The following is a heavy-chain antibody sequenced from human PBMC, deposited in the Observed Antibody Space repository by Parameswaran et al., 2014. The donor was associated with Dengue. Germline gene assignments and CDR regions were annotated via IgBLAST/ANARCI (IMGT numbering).Heavy chain of an antibody. D-gene: IGHD3-10*01. J-gene: IGHJ3*02. V-gene: IGHV4-59*01. CDR2: IYYSGST. CDR3: ARLWFGELSGDAFDI. Sequence: ASETLSLTCTVSGGSISSYYWSWIRQPPGKGLEWIGYIYYSGSTNYNPSLKSRVTISVDTSKNQFSLKLSSVTAADTAVYYCARLWFGELSGDAFDIWGQGTMVTVSS. CDR1: GGSISSYY.